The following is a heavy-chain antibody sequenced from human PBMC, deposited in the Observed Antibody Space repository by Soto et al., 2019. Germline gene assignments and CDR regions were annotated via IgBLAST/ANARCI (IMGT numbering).Heavy chain of an antibody. CDR3: AKGQHCSTTSCYFYYYGMDF. CDR2: ISYDGSNK. Sequence: QVQLVESGGGVVQPGRSLRLSCAASGFTFSTYGMHWVRQAPGKGLEWVAVISYDGSNKYYADSVKGRLTISRDNSKNTLYLKMNRPRAEDTAVYYWAKGQHCSTTSCYFYYYGMDFWGQGTTVAVSS. V-gene: IGHV3-30*18. J-gene: IGHJ6*02. D-gene: IGHD2-2*01. CDR1: GFTFSTYG.